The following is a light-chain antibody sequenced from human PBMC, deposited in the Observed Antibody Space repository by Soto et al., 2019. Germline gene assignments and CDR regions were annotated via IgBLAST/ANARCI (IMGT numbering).Light chain of an antibody. Sequence: EIVLTQSPGTLSLSPGERATLSCRASQSVSGSYLAWYQQKPGQAPRLLIYGASSRATGIPDRFSGSGSGTDFTLTISRLEPEDFAVYYCQQYASSPWTFGQGTKVEI. V-gene: IGKV3-20*01. CDR3: QQYASSPWT. J-gene: IGKJ1*01. CDR2: GAS. CDR1: QSVSGSY.